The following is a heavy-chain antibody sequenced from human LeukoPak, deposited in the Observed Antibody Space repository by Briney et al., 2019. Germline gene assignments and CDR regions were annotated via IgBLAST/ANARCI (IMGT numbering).Heavy chain of an antibody. CDR2: TNPSDGAT. CDR1: GYTFTKYY. V-gene: IGHV1-46*01. D-gene: IGHD1-26*01. J-gene: IGHJ6*03. Sequence: ASVKVSCKASGYTFTKYYIHWVRQAPGQGLEWMGMTNPSDGATTYAQRFQGRVTMTRDMSTTTVYMDLRSLRSEDTAVYFCAREKRGGLSGNLGGLFAMYYTYYYMDVWGRGTTVTVSS. CDR3: AREKRGGLSGNLGGLFAMYYTYYYMDV.